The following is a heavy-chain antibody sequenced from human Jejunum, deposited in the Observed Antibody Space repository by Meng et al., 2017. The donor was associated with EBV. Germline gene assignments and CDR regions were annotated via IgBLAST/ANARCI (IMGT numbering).Heavy chain of an antibody. V-gene: IGHV7-4-1*02. J-gene: IGHJ5*02. Sequence: HVELFKSGSELKKPGAAAKVSCKASGYIFTSDAINWVRQTPGHGLEWMGWINTNTGKPMYVQGFTGRFVFSLDNSVSTAYLQINSLQTDDTAVYYCARGSNWFDRWGQGTLVTVSS. CDR1: GYIFTSDA. CDR2: INTNTGKP. CDR3: ARGSNWFDR.